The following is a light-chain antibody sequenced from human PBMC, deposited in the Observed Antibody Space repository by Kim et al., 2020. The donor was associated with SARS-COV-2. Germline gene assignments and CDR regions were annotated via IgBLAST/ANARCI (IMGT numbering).Light chain of an antibody. CDR2: AAS. CDR3: LHRSDWPLT. CDR1: RSVSTF. J-gene: IGKJ4*01. Sequence: EIVLTQSPATLSLSPGDRATLSCRASRSVSTFLAWYQQKPGKAPRLLIYAASSIHTGIPPRFSGSGSGTDFTLTISSLQPDDFAVYYCLHRSDWPLTFGGGTKVDIK. V-gene: IGKV3-11*01.